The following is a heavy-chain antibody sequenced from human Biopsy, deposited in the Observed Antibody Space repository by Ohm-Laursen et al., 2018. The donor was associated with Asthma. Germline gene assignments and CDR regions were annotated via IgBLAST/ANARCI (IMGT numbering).Heavy chain of an antibody. Sequence: SAYPSRTVSGYTFIGCHIHWMRQAPGQGSEWMGRSNPNSGGTNYAQKSYGRVTLTRDTSISTAYMEVSRLRSHGPSVYYCARGQKSAGDRWFDPWGQGTLVTVSS. J-gene: IGHJ5*02. CDR2: SNPNSGGT. CDR3: ARGQKSAGDRWFDP. CDR1: GYTFIGCH. V-gene: IGHV1-2*06. D-gene: IGHD6-13*01.